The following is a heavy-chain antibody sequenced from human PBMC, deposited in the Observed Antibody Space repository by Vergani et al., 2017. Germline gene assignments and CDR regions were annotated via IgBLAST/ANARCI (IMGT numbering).Heavy chain of an antibody. V-gene: IGHV4-59*01. CDR3: ARDNLHYDSSGYYYYFDY. Sequence: QVQLQESGPGLVKPSETLSLTCTVSGGSISSYYWSWIRQPPGKGLEWIGYIYYSGSTNYNPSLKSRVTISVDTSKNQFSLKLSSVTAVDTAVYYCARDNLHYDSSGYYYYFDYWGQGTLVTVSS. J-gene: IGHJ4*02. D-gene: IGHD3-22*01. CDR1: GGSISSYY. CDR2: IYYSGST.